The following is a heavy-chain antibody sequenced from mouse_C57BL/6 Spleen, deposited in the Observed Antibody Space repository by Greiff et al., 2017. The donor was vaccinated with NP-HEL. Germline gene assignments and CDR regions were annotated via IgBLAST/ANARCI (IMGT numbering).Heavy chain of an antibody. CDR2: IYPRSGNT. J-gene: IGHJ2*01. Sequence: VQLQQSGAELARPGASVKLSCKASGYTFTSYGISWVKQRTGQGLEWIGEIYPRSGNTYYNEKFKGKATLTADKSSSTAYMELRSLTSEDSAVYFCAREGIRYDYFDYWGQGTTLTVSS. CDR3: AREGIRYDYFDY. CDR1: GYTFTSYG. D-gene: IGHD2-3*01. V-gene: IGHV1-81*01.